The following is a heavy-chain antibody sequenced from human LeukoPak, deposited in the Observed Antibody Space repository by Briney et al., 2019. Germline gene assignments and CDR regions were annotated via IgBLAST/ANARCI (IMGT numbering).Heavy chain of an antibody. D-gene: IGHD5-18*01. CDR3: AREGGYSYGPNLIYYFDY. CDR2: IIPIFDTA. CDR1: GGTFSNYA. J-gene: IGHJ4*02. V-gene: IGHV1-69*01. Sequence: ASVKVSCKASGGTFSNYAISWVRQAPGQGLEWMGGIIPIFDTADYAQKFQGRLTITADESTSTAYMELSSLRAEDTAVYYCAREGGYSYGPNLIYYFDYWGQGTLVTVSS.